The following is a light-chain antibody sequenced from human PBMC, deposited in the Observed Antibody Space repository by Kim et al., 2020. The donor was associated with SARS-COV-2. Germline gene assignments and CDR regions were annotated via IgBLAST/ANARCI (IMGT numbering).Light chain of an antibody. CDR1: QSISFW. V-gene: IGKV1-5*01. J-gene: IGKJ4*01. Sequence: AFVGDRVTITCRASQSISFWLAWYQQKPGKAPKLLIYDASDLESGVPSRFSGSGSGTEFTLTISSLQPDDFATYYCQQYNSYSLTFGGGTKVDIK. CDR2: DAS. CDR3: QQYNSYSLT.